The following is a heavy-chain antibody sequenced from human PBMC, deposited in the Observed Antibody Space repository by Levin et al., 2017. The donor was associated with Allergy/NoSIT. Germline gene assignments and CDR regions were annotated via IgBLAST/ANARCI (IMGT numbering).Heavy chain of an antibody. V-gene: IGHV3-48*03. J-gene: IGHJ4*02. D-gene: IGHD1-26*01. CDR3: ARLVGTTTGCFDY. CDR1: GFTFSSYE. Sequence: HSGGSLRLSCAASGFTFSSYEMNWVRQAPGKGLEWVSYISISGSTIYYADSVKGRFTISSDNAKSSLYLQMNNLRAEYTAIYYCARLVGTTTGCFDYWGQGTRVTISS. CDR2: ISISGSTI.